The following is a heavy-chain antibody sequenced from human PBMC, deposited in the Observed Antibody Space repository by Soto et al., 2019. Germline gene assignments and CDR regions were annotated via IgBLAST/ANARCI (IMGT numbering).Heavy chain of an antibody. D-gene: IGHD3-10*01. CDR1: GYTLITYA. CDR2: INSGNANT. J-gene: IGHJ6*02. V-gene: IGHV1-3*01. CDR3: ARCYYGDQVILHHYYGMDV. Sequence: GASVKVSCKASGYTLITYAMHWVRQAPGQRLEWMGWINSGNANTKYPQKFQDRVTITRDTSANTAYMELSSLRPEDTAVYYCARCYYGDQVILHHYYGMDVWGQGTTVTVSS.